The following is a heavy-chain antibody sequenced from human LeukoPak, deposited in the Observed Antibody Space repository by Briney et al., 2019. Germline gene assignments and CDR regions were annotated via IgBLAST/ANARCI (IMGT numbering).Heavy chain of an antibody. CDR2: INHSGST. Sequence: SETLSLTCAVYGGSFSGYYWSWIRQPPGKGLEWIGEINHSGSTNYNPSLKSRVTISVDTSKNQFSLKLSSVTAADTAVYYCARGKRRDPSAFDIWGQGTMVTVSS. CDR3: ARGKRRDPSAFDI. CDR1: GGSFSGYY. D-gene: IGHD5-24*01. V-gene: IGHV4-34*01. J-gene: IGHJ3*02.